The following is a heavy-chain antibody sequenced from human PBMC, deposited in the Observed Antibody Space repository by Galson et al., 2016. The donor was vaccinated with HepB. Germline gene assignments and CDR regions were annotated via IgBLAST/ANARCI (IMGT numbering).Heavy chain of an antibody. Sequence: SVKVSCKASGYTFPNYGISWVRQAPGHELEWMGWINPHHGNTNYAQNLQGRVTVTADTSTSTAYMELRILRSDDTAGYYCARDRTGGWDFDHWGQGPLVTISS. D-gene: IGHD1-26*01. CDR2: INPHHGNT. J-gene: IGHJ4*02. V-gene: IGHV1-18*01. CDR1: GYTFPNYG. CDR3: ARDRTGGWDFDH.